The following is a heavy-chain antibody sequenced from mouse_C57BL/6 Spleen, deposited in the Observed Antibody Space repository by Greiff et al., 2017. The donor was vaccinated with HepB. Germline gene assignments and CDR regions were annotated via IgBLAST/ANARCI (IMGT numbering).Heavy chain of an antibody. CDR1: GFTFSDYG. J-gene: IGHJ2*01. CDR3: ARPDYSYFDY. Sequence: DVMLVESGGGLVKPGGSLKLSCAASGFTFSDYGMHWVRQAPEKGLEWVAYISSGSSTIYYADTVKGRFTIARDNAKNTLFLQMTSLRSEDTAMYYCARPDYSYFDYWGQGTTLTVSS. V-gene: IGHV5-17*01. D-gene: IGHD1-1*01. CDR2: ISSGSSTI.